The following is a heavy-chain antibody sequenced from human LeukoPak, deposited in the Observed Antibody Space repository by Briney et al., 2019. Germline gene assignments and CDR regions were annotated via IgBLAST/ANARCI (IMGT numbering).Heavy chain of an antibody. D-gene: IGHD3-22*01. CDR1: GFTFSSYA. CDR3: ARESLETYYYDSSGYSPLGY. Sequence: GRSLRLSCAASGFTFSSYAMHWVRQAPGKGLEWVAVISHDGSNKYYADSVKGRFTISRDNSKNTLYLQMNSLRAEDTAVYYCARESLETYYYDSSGYSPLGYWGQGTLVTVSS. V-gene: IGHV3-30-3*01. J-gene: IGHJ4*02. CDR2: ISHDGSNK.